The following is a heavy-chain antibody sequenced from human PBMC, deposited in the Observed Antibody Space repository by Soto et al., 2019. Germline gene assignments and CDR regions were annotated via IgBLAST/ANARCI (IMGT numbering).Heavy chain of an antibody. D-gene: IGHD3-9*01. CDR1: GGSISSYY. V-gene: IGHV4-59*01. CDR2: IYYSGST. CDR3: ARDLKSVYYDILTGYHNQYNWFDP. J-gene: IGHJ5*02. Sequence: SETLSLTCTVSGGSISSYYWSWIRQPPGKGLEWIGYIYYSGSTNYNPSLKSRVTISVDTSKNQFSLKLSSVTAADTAVYYCARDLKSVYYDILTGYHNQYNWFDPWGQGTLVTVSS.